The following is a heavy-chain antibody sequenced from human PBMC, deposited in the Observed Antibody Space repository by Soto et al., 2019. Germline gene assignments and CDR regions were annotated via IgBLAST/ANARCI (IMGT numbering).Heavy chain of an antibody. V-gene: IGHV3-30-3*01. Sequence: GGSLRLSCAASGFTFSSYAMHWVRQAPGKGLEWVAVISYDGSNKYYADSVKGRFTISRDNFKNTLYLQMNSLRAEDTAVYYCARDRNGLVAGYYYYGMDVWGQGTTVTVSS. CDR1: GFTFSSYA. J-gene: IGHJ6*02. CDR2: ISYDGSNK. CDR3: ARDRNGLVAGYYYYGMDV. D-gene: IGHD2-15*01.